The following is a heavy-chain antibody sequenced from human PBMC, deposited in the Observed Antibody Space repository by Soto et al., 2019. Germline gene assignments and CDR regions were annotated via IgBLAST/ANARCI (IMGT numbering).Heavy chain of an antibody. J-gene: IGHJ6*02. CDR3: ARQSGYSYGYYYYGMDV. V-gene: IGHV5-10-1*01. CDR2: IDPSDSYT. Sequence: PGESLKISCKGSGYSFTSYWNSWVRQMPGKGLEWMGRIDPSDSYTNYSPSFQGHVTISADKSISTAYLQWSSLKASDTAMYYCARQSGYSYGYYYYGMDVWGQGTTVTVSS. CDR1: GYSFTSYW. D-gene: IGHD5-18*01.